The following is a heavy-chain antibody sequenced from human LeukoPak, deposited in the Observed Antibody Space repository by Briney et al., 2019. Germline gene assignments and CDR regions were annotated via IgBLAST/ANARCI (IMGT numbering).Heavy chain of an antibody. J-gene: IGHJ3*02. D-gene: IGHD5-24*01. Sequence: AGGSLRLSCAASGFTFSSYAMSWVRQAPGKGLEWVSGISWNSGSIGYADSVKGRFTISRDNAKNSLYLQMNSLRAEDTALYYCAKIVDGYNLGAFDIWGQGTMVTVSS. V-gene: IGHV3-9*01. CDR2: ISWNSGSI. CDR3: AKIVDGYNLGAFDI. CDR1: GFTFSSYA.